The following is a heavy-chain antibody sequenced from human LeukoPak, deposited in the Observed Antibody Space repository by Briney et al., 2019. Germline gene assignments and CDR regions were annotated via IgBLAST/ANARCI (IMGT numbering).Heavy chain of an antibody. J-gene: IGHJ3*02. Sequence: PGGSLRLSCAASGFTFSSYEMNWVRQAPGKGLEWVSYISSSGSTIYYADSVKGRFTISRDNAKNSLYLQMNSLRAEDTAVYYCARDVPSPYYYDSSGSHDAFDIWGQGTMVTVSS. D-gene: IGHD3-22*01. V-gene: IGHV3-48*03. CDR1: GFTFSSYE. CDR2: ISSSGSTI. CDR3: ARDVPSPYYYDSSGSHDAFDI.